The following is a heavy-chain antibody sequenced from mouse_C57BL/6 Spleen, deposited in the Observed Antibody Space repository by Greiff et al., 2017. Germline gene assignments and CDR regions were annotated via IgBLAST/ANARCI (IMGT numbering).Heavy chain of an antibody. CDR1: GYTFTSYW. CDR3: ARRGYYAMDY. Sequence: VQLQQPGAELVMPGASVKLSCKASGYTFTSYWMHWVKQRPGQGLEWIGEIDPSDSYTNYNQKLKGKSTLTVDKSASTAYMQLSSLTSEDSAVYYCARRGYYAMDYWGQGTSVTVST. V-gene: IGHV1-69*01. CDR2: IDPSDSYT. J-gene: IGHJ4*01.